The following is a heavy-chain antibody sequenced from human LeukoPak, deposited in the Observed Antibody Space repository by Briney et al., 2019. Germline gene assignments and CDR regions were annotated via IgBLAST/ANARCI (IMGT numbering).Heavy chain of an antibody. Sequence: SETLSLTCTVSGGSISSGDYYWSWIRQPPGKGLEWIGYIYYSGSTYYNPSLESRVTISVDTSKNQFSLKLSSVTAADTAVYYCAGARTVTTPHYYYYFYMDVWGKGATVTVSS. V-gene: IGHV4-30-4*08. J-gene: IGHJ6*03. CDR1: GGSISSGDYY. CDR2: IYYSGST. CDR3: AGARTVTTPHYYYYFYMDV. D-gene: IGHD1-7*01.